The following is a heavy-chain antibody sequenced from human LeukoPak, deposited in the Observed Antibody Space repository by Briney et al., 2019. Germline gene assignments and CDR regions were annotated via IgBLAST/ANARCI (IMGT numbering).Heavy chain of an antibody. Sequence: GGSLLLSCVASGFSFSDYYMSWIRPAPGKGLEGVSHISSRGTITYYADSVKGRFTISRDNAKNSLCLQMNSLRAADTAVYYCARTAYYYDSSGYDDAFDIWGQGTMVTVSS. V-gene: IGHV3-11*01. CDR1: GFSFSDYY. D-gene: IGHD3-22*01. CDR3: ARTAYYYDSSGYDDAFDI. J-gene: IGHJ3*02. CDR2: ISSRGTIT.